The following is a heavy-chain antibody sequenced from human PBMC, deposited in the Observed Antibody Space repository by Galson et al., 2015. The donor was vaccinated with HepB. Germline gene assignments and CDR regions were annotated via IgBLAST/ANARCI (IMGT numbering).Heavy chain of an antibody. Sequence: SVKVSCKASGYTFTNYDIHWVRQAPGQRLEWMGWINAVNGNTKYSQWFQDRVAITRDTSASTVYMELSSLRSDDTAVYYCARDLGFCSGANCYNWFDPWGQGTLVTVSS. CDR3: ARDLGFCSGANCYNWFDP. D-gene: IGHD2-2*01. CDR2: INAVNGNT. CDR1: GYTFTNYD. J-gene: IGHJ5*02. V-gene: IGHV1-3*01.